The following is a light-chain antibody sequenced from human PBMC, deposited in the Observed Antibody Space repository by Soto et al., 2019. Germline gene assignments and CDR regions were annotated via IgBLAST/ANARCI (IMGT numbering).Light chain of an antibody. V-gene: IGKV1-39*01. CDR3: QQSFSPLLT. CDR1: QTLNNY. J-gene: IGKJ4*01. Sequence: DIQMTQSPSSVSASFFDRVTITCRASQTLNNYLTWFRQKPGKAPKVLIYAASTLQSGVPSRFSGSGSGAEFTLTISSLQPEDFATYYCQQSFSPLLTFGGGTKVDIK. CDR2: AAS.